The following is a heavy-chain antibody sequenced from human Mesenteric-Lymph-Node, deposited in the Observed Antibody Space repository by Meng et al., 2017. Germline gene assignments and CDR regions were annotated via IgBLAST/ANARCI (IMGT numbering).Heavy chain of an antibody. CDR1: GGSMGSTSW. V-gene: IGHV4-4*02. J-gene: IGHJ4*02. CDR3: ARADKVRFDY. CDR2: IYHSGST. Sequence: VQHPEAGPGLVKPSGTLSLTCAVSGGSMGSTSWWSWVRQPPGKGLEWIGEIYHSGSTNYNPSLKSRVSISVDKSKNQFSLKLSSVTAADTAVYYCARADKVRFDYWGQGTLVTVSS.